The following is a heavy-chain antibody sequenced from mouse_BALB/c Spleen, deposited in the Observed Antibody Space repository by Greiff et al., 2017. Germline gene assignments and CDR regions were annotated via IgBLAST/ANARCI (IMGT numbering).Heavy chain of an antibody. CDR3: ARGGGNTDYFDY. CDR1: GFTFSDYY. CDR2: ISDGGSYT. V-gene: IGHV5-4*02. Sequence: DVKLVESGGGLVKPGGSLKLSCAASGFTFSDYYMYWVRQTPEKRLEWVATISDGGSYTYYPDSVKGRFTISRDNAKNNLYLQMSSLKSEDTAMYYCARGGGNTDYFDYWGQGTTLTVSS. D-gene: IGHD2-1*01. J-gene: IGHJ2*01.